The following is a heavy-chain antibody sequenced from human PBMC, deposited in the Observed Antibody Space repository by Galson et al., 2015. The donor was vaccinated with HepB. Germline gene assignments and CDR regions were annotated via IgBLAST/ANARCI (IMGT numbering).Heavy chain of an antibody. CDR1: GYTFTSYA. CDR2: ISAYNGNT. D-gene: IGHD2-15*01. CDR3: ARRVSWSPGERPYYYGMDV. V-gene: IGHV1-18*01. J-gene: IGHJ6*02. Sequence: SVKVSCKASGYTFTSYAMHWVRQAPGQGLEWMGWISAYNGNTNYAQKLQGRVTMTTDTSTSTAYMELRSLRSDDTAVYYCARRVSWSPGERPYYYGMDVWGQGTTVTVSS.